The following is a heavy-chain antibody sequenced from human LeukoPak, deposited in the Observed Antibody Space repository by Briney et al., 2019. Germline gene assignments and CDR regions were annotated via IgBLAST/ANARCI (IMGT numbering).Heavy chain of an antibody. CDR2: ISSSSSTI. D-gene: IGHD3-3*01. J-gene: IGHJ5*02. V-gene: IGHV3-48*01. Sequence: GGSPRLSCAASGFSFSSYSMNWVRQAPGKGLEWVSYISSSSSTIYYADSVKGRFTISRDNAKNSLYILMNSLRAEDTAVYYCAGLIFGVVAWGQGTPVTVSS. CDR3: AGLIFGVVA. CDR1: GFSFSSYS.